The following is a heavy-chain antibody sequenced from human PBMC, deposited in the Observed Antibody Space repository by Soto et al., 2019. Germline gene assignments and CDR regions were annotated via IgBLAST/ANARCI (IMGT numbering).Heavy chain of an antibody. CDR3: AKDKGSGYYDSHLLPVDP. J-gene: IGHJ5*02. CDR1: GFTFSSYC. V-gene: IGHV3-30*18. CDR2: ISYDGSNK. D-gene: IGHD3-22*01. Sequence: HPGGSLRLSCAASGFTFSSYCMHWVRQAPGKGLEWVAVISYDGSNKYYADSVKGRFTISRDNSKNTLYLQMNSLRVEDTAVYYCAKDKGSGYYDSHLLPVDPWGQGTLVTVSS.